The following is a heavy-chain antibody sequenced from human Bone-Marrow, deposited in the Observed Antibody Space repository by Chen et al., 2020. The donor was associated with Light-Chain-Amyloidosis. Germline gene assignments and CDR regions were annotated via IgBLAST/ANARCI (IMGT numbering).Heavy chain of an antibody. CDR3: ARRRDGYNFDY. Sequence: EVQLEQSGPEVKKPGESLKISCKGSGYTFPNYWIGWVRQMPGKGLEWMGVIYPDDSDARDSPSFEGKVTISADKSITTAYLQWRSLKASDTAMYYCARRRDGYNFDYWGQGTLVTVSS. V-gene: IGHV5-51*01. D-gene: IGHD5-12*01. CDR2: IYPDDSDA. CDR1: GYTFPNYW. J-gene: IGHJ4*02.